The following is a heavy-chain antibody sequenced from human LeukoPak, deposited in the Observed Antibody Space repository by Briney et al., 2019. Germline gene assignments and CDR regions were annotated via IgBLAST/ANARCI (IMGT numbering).Heavy chain of an antibody. CDR1: GGSFSGYY. CDR3: ARYGDYYFDY. D-gene: IGHD4-17*01. V-gene: IGHV4-34*01. CDR2: INHSGST. J-gene: IGHJ4*02. Sequence: SETLSLTCAVYGGSFSGYYWSWIRQPPGKGLERIGEINHSGSTNYNPSLKSRVTISVDTSKNQFSLKLSSVTAADTAVYYCARYGDYYFDYWGQGTLVTVSS.